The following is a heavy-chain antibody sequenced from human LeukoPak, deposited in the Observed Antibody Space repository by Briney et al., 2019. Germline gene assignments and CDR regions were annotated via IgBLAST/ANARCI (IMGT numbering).Heavy chain of an antibody. V-gene: IGHV4-34*01. CDR2: INHSGST. CDR3: ARAEAAAAPFDP. D-gene: IGHD6-13*01. CDR1: GGSFSGYY. Sequence: SETLSLTCAVYGGSFSGYYWSWIRQPPGKGLEWIGEINHSGSTNYNPSLKSRVTISVDTSKNQFSLKLSSVTAADTAVYYCARAEAAAAPFDPWGQGTLVTVSS. J-gene: IGHJ5*02.